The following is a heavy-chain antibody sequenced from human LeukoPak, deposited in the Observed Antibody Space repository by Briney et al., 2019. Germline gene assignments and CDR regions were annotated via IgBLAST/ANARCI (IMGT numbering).Heavy chain of an antibody. D-gene: IGHD6-13*01. J-gene: IGHJ5*02. Sequence: ASVKVSCKASGYTFTGYYMHWVRQAPGQGLGWMGWINPNSGGTNYAQKFQGRVTMTRDTSISTAYMELSRLRSDDTAVYYCASCSSSISWFDPWGQGTLVTVSS. CDR3: ASCSSSISWFDP. CDR2: INPNSGGT. CDR1: GYTFTGYY. V-gene: IGHV1-2*02.